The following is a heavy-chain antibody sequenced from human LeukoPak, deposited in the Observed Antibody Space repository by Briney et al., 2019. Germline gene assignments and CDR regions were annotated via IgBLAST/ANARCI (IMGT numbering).Heavy chain of an antibody. J-gene: IGHJ4*02. CDR2: ISSGSSSTR. D-gene: IGHD6-19*01. V-gene: IGHV3-48*01. CDR3: AGGAPVYSSGWYGSRFDY. CDR1: RFTLSSYD. Sequence: PGGSLRLSCAASRFTLSSYDMYWVRQAPGKGLEWVSYISSGSSSTRYYADSVKGRFTISRDNAKNSLYPQMNSLRAEDTAVYYCAGGAPVYSSGWYGSRFDYWGQGTLVTVSS.